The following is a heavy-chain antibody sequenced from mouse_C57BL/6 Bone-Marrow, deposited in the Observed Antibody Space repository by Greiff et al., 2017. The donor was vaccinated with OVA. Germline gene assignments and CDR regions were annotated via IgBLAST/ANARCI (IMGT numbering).Heavy chain of an antibody. D-gene: IGHD2-1*01. CDR2: IYPGNSDT. Sequence: VQLQQSGTVLARPGASVKMSCKTSGYTFTSYWMHWVKQRPGQGLEWIGAIYPGNSDTSYNQKFKGKAKLTAVTSASTAYMGLSSLTNEDSAVYYCTRGGTPIYYGFAYWGQGTLVTVSA. J-gene: IGHJ3*01. V-gene: IGHV1-5*01. CDR3: TRGGTPIYYGFAY. CDR1: GYTFTSYW.